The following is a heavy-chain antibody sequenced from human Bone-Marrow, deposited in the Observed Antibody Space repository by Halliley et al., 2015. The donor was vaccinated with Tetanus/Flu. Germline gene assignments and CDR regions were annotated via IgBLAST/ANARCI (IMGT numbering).Heavy chain of an antibody. Sequence: MGIIYPGDPDPTYRPSFQGQVTISADKSISPTYLQWSSLKASDTAIYYCARREYNSGWYDFDYWGQGTLVTV. J-gene: IGHJ4*02. CDR2: IYPGDPDP. D-gene: IGHD6-19*01. CDR3: ARREYNSGWYDFDY. V-gene: IGHV5-51*01.